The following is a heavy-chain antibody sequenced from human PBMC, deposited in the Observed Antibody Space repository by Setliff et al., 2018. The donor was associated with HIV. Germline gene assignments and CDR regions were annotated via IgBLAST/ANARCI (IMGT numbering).Heavy chain of an antibody. J-gene: IGHJ4*02. CDR3: AVRTAVTVIVVYYFDY. V-gene: IGHV4-38-2*02. CDR1: GYSISSGYY. CDR2: IYHAGNT. D-gene: IGHD3-22*01. Sequence: SETLSLTCTVTGYSISSGYYWAWIRQPPGKGLEWIGYIYHAGNTYYNPSLKSRVTISVDTSKNQISLRLTSVTAADTAVYYCAVRTAVTVIVVYYFDYWGPGTLVTVSS.